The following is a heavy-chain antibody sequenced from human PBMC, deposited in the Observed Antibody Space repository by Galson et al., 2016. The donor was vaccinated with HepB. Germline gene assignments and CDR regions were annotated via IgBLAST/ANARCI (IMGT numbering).Heavy chain of an antibody. CDR1: RFAFSRYG. CDR3: TKDVGPIFYDY. Sequence: SLRLSCAASRFAFSRYGMHWVRQAPGKGLEWVADIWYDGSNKYYADSVKGRFTISRDNSKNTLYLQMNSLRAEDTAVYLCTKDVGPIFYDYWGQGTLVTVSS. J-gene: IGHJ4*02. V-gene: IGHV3-33*06. CDR2: IWYDGSNK. D-gene: IGHD1-26*01.